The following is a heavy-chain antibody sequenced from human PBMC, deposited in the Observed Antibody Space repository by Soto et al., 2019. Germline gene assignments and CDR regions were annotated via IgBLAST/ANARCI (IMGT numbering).Heavy chain of an antibody. V-gene: IGHV2-70*01. Sequence: SGPTLVNPTQTLTLTCTFSGFSLSTSGMCVSWIRQPPGKALEWLALIDWDDDKYYSTSLKTRLTISKDTSKNQVVLTMTNMDPVDTATYYCAVSDSSGYQFDDWGQGTLVTVSS. CDR1: GFSLSTSGMC. CDR3: AVSDSSGYQFDD. D-gene: IGHD3-22*01. CDR2: IDWDDDK. J-gene: IGHJ4*02.